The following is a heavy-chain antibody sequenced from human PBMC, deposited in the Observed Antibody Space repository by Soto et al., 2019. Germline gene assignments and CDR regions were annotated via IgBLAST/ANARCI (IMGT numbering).Heavy chain of an antibody. CDR1: GGTFSSYA. J-gene: IGHJ2*01. CDR3: VRPSDYGDYDGYFDR. CDR2: IIPIFGTA. D-gene: IGHD4-17*01. V-gene: IGHV1-69*06. Sequence: QVQLVQSGAEVKKPGSSVKVSCKASGGTFSSYAISWVRQAPGQGLEWMGGIIPIFGTANYAQKFQGRVTITADKSTSKDYMELSSLRSEDTAVYYCVRPSDYGDYDGYFDRWGRGTLVTVTS.